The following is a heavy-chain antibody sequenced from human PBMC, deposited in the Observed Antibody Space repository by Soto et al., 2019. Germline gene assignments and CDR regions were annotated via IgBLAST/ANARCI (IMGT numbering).Heavy chain of an antibody. V-gene: IGHV2-5*02. CDR3: THNGRMYASGSYSNWFDP. D-gene: IGHD3-10*01. J-gene: IGHJ5*02. Sequence: QITWKESGPPLVKPTQTLTLTCTFSGISLSTRGVGVGWIRQPPGKALEWLALIYWDDDKRYSPSLKSRLTITQDXXKXQXXLTMTNMDPVDTATYYCTHNGRMYASGSYSNWFDPWGQGILVTVSS. CDR2: IYWDDDK. CDR1: GISLSTRGVG.